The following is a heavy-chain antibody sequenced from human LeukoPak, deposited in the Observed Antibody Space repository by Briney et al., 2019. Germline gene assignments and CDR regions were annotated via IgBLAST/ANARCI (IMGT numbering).Heavy chain of an antibody. J-gene: IGHJ6*02. CDR3: ARDGITMVRGAMRYYYYYGMDV. Sequence: SQTLSLTCAISGDSVSSNSAAWNWIRQSPSRGLEWLGRTYYRSKWYNDYAVSVKSRITINPDTSKNQFPLQLNSVTPEDTAVYYCARDGITMVRGAMRYYYYYGMDVWGQGTTVTVSS. D-gene: IGHD3-10*01. CDR1: GDSVSSNSAA. V-gene: IGHV6-1*01. CDR2: TYYRSKWYN.